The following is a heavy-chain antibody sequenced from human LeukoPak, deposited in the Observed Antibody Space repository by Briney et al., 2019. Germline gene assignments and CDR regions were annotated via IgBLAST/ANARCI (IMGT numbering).Heavy chain of an antibody. Sequence: ASVTVSCMASGYTFTSYAMHWVRHAPGQRLEWVGWINAGNGNTKYSQTFQGSVTITRDTSASTAFMELSSLRSEDTAVFYCVRVERGWSSFEYWGEGTLVTVSS. D-gene: IGHD6-19*01. J-gene: IGHJ4*02. CDR3: VRVERGWSSFEY. V-gene: IGHV1-3*01. CDR2: INAGNGNT. CDR1: GYTFTSYA.